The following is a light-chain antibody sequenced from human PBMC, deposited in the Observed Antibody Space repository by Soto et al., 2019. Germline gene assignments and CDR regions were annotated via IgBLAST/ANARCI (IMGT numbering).Light chain of an antibody. J-gene: IGKJ4*01. CDR2: AKS. Sequence: DIQMTQSPSSLSVSVGDRVTITCRASQTITSYLNWYQQKPGKAPKLLIYAKSSLQSGVPSRFSGRGSGTNFTLTINSLQPEDFATYYCQQSYTMPLTFGGGSKVELK. CDR3: QQSYTMPLT. CDR1: QTITSY. V-gene: IGKV1-39*01.